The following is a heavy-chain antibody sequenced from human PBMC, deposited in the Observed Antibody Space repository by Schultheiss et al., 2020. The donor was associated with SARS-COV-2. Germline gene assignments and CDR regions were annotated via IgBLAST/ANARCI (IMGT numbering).Heavy chain of an antibody. CDR3: ARGSSSGWSYYYGMDV. CDR2: IYTSGST. Sequence: SETLSLTCAVSGGSISSGSYYWSWIRQPAGKGLEWIGRIYTSGSTYYNPSLKSRVTISVDTSKNQFSLKLSSVTAADTAVYYCARGSSSGWSYYYGMDVWGQGTTVTVSS. D-gene: IGHD6-19*01. CDR1: GGSISSGSYY. J-gene: IGHJ6*02. V-gene: IGHV4-61*02.